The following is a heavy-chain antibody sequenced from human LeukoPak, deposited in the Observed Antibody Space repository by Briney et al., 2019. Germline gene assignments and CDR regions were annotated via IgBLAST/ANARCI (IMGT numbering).Heavy chain of an antibody. Sequence: ASVKVSCKASGGTFSSYAISWVRQAPGQGLEWMGRIIPILGIANYAQKLQSRVTMTTDTSTSTAYMELRSLRSDDTAVYYCARDNGSYRPGDYWGQGTLVTVSS. CDR3: ARDNGSYRPGDY. J-gene: IGHJ4*02. CDR1: GGTFSSYA. CDR2: IIPILGIA. V-gene: IGHV1-69*04. D-gene: IGHD1-26*01.